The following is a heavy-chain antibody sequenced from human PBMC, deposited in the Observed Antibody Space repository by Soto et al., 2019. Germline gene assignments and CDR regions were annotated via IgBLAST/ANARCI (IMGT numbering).Heavy chain of an antibody. CDR3: ATGSRGSSWCTFDY. J-gene: IGHJ4*02. CDR2: ISSGSNTI. CDR1: GFTFSTYS. Sequence: EVQLVESGGGLVQPGGSLRLSCAASGFTFSTYSMNWVRQAPGKGLEWVSYISSGSNTIYYADSVKGRFTISRDNAKNSLYLQMNSRRAEDTLCNYCATGSRGSSWCTFDYWGQGTPVTVS. V-gene: IGHV3-48*01. D-gene: IGHD6-13*01.